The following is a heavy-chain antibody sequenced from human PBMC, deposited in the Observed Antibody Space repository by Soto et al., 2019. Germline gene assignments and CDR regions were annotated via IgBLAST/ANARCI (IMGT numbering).Heavy chain of an antibody. V-gene: IGHV1-69*02. Sequence: QVQLVQSGAEVKKPGSSVRVSCKASGDTFTFYSINWLRQAPRVALEWMGRIQPILSMSNYAQRFQGRVTMAADKSRSTGCMALSSLRSEDTARYYCESSYVSGYRACGYWGQGSMVTVSS. CDR3: ESSYVSGYRACGY. CDR2: IQPILSMS. J-gene: IGHJ4*02. D-gene: IGHD3-10*01. CDR1: GDTFTFYS.